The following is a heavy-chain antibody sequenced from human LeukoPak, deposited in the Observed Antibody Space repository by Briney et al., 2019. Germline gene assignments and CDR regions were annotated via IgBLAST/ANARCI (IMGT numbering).Heavy chain of an antibody. D-gene: IGHD3-9*01. CDR2: INGDGRNI. CDR3: TRDLMDYDVSTGLHHYYMDV. V-gene: IGHV3-74*01. CDR1: GFTFSSYW. J-gene: IGHJ6*02. Sequence: GGSLRLPCVASGFTFSSYWMHWVRQDPRKGLVWVSRINGDGRNINYADSVRGRFTISRDNAKNTLYLQMNTLRVEDTAVYYCTRDLMDYDVSTGLHHYYMDVWGQGTTVTVSS.